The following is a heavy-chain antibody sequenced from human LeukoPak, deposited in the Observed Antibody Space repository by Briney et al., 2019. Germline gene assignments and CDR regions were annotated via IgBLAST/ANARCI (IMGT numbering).Heavy chain of an antibody. J-gene: IGHJ5*02. CDR3: ARHPPTNNWFDP. V-gene: IGHV4-61*02. CDR2: IYTSGST. CDR1: GGSISSGSYY. Sequence: PSQTLSLTCTVSGGSISSGSYYWSWIRQPAGKGLEWIGRIYTSGSTNYNPSLKSRVTISVDTSKDQFSLNLTSVTAADTALYYCARHPPTNNWFDPWGQGILVTVSS.